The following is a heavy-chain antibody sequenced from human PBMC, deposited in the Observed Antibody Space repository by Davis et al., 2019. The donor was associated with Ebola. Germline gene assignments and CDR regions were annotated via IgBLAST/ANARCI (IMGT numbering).Heavy chain of an antibody. D-gene: IGHD3-22*01. CDR3: AAWRYYYDSSGYFHDAFDI. V-gene: IGHV1-18*04. CDR2: INPHNGNT. J-gene: IGHJ3*02. CDR1: GYTFTHYG. Sequence: AASVKVSCKASGYTFTHYGITWVRQAPGQGLEWMGWINPHNGNTNYAQNVQGRVTMTTDTSTSTAYMEVGSLRSDDTAVYYCAAWRYYYDSSGYFHDAFDIWGQGTMVTVSS.